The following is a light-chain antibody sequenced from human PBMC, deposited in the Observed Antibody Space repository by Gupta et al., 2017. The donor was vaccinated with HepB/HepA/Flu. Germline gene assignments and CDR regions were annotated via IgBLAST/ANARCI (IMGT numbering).Light chain of an antibody. CDR1: QSISSW. V-gene: IGKV1-5*03. CDR3: QQHNSYSPWT. Sequence: DIQMTQSPSTLSASVGDRVTITCRASQSISSWLAWYQQKPGKAPKLLIYKASSLESGVPSRFSGSGSGTEFTLTISSRQPDDFATYYCQQHNSYSPWTFGQGTKVEIK. CDR2: KAS. J-gene: IGKJ1*01.